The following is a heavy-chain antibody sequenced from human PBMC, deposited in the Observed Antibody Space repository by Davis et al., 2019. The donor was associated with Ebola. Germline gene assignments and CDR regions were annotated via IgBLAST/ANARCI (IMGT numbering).Heavy chain of an antibody. CDR1: GYSFSTYW. Sequence: GGSLRLSCKGSGYSFSTYWIAWVRQMPGKGLEWMGVIYPGDSDTRYSPSFQGQVTIAVDKYISTAYLQWSSLKASDTAIYYCARQGGGSGRLTSFDHWGQGTPVTVSS. D-gene: IGHD1-26*01. CDR3: ARQGGGSGRLTSFDH. J-gene: IGHJ4*02. CDR2: IYPGDSDT. V-gene: IGHV5-51*01.